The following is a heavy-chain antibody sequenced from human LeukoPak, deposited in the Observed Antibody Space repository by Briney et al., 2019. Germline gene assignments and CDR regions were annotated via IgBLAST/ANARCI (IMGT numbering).Heavy chain of an antibody. V-gene: IGHV4-31*03. CDR3: ARGSTLIRGFDY. CDR1: GGSISSGNYY. Sequence: SETLSLTCTVSGGSISSGNYYWNWIRQHPEKSLEWIGYIFYSGSTYYNPSLKSRVTISVDTSKNQFSLKLSSVTAADTAVYYCARGSTLIRGFDYWGQGTPVTVSS. CDR2: IFYSGST. J-gene: IGHJ4*02. D-gene: IGHD3-10*01.